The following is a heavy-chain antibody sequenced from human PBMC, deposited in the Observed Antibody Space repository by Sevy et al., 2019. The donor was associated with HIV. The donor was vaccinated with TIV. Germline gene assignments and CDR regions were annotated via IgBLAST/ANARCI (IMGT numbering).Heavy chain of an antibody. CDR3: AKEDAVRGVFDY. Sequence: GGSLRLSCAASGFTSSSYGMHWVRQAPGKGLEWVAVISYDGSNKYYADSVKGRFTISRDNSKNTLYLQMNSLRAEDTAVYYCAKEDAVRGVFDYWGQGTLVTVSS. D-gene: IGHD3-10*01. J-gene: IGHJ4*02. CDR2: ISYDGSNK. CDR1: GFTSSSYG. V-gene: IGHV3-30*18.